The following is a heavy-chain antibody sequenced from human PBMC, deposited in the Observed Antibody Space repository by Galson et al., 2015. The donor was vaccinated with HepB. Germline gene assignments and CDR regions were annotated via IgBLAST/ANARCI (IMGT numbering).Heavy chain of an antibody. CDR1: GGTFSSYA. CDR2: IIPIFGTA. V-gene: IGHV1-69*06. J-gene: IGHJ4*02. D-gene: IGHD3-16*01. Sequence: SVKVSCKASGGTFSSYAISWVRQAPGQGLEWMGGIIPIFGTASYAQKFQGRVTITADKSTSTAYMELSILRSEDTAVYYCARDMEDYVWDEGKGSIDYWGQGTLVTVSS. CDR3: ARDMEDYVWDEGKGSIDY.